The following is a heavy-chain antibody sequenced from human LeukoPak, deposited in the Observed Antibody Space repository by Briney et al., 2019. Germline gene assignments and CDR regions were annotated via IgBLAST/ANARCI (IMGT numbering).Heavy chain of an antibody. CDR1: GYTFTGYY. Sequence: ASVKVSCKASGYTFTGYYTHWVRQAPGQGLEWMGWINPNSGGTNYAQKFQGRVTMTRDTSISTAYMELSRLRSDDTAVYYCARTRWYYGSGSYYNPYNWFDPWGQGTLVTVSS. CDR2: INPNSGGT. V-gene: IGHV1-2*02. D-gene: IGHD3-10*01. J-gene: IGHJ5*02. CDR3: ARTRWYYGSGSYYNPYNWFDP.